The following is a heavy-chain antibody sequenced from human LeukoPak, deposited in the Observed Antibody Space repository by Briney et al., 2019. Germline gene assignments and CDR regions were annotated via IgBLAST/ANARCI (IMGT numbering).Heavy chain of an antibody. V-gene: IGHV3-30*02. CDR3: AKLYYYYMDV. CDR1: GFTFSSYG. CDR2: IRYDGSKK. J-gene: IGHJ6*03. Sequence: GGSLRLSCAASGFTFSSYGMHWVRQAPGKGLAWVAFIRYDGSKKYYADSVKGRFTISRDNSKNTLYLQMNSLRAEDTAVYYCAKLYYYYMDVWGKGTTVTVSS.